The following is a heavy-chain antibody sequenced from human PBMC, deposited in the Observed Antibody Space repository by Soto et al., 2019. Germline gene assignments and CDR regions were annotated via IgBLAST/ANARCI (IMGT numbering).Heavy chain of an antibody. J-gene: IGHJ4*02. Sequence: EVQLVESGGGLVQPGGSLRLSCAASGFTCSSYWMSWVRQAPGKGLEWVANIKQDGSEKYYVDSVKGRFTISRDNAKNSLYLQMNSLRAEDTAVYYCARRSGDIVVVVAAPSRFDYWGQGTLVTVSS. CDR1: GFTCSSYW. CDR3: ARRSGDIVVVVAAPSRFDY. D-gene: IGHD2-15*01. CDR2: IKQDGSEK. V-gene: IGHV3-7*01.